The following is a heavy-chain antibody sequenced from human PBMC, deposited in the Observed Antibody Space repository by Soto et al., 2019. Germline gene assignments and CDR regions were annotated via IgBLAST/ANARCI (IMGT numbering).Heavy chain of an antibody. CDR2: INASNGNT. D-gene: IGHD2-2*01. CDR3: ARVREYCSSTSCYYPGFDY. J-gene: IGHJ4*02. V-gene: IGHV1-3*01. Sequence: ASVKVSCKASGYTFTSYAMHWVRQAPGRRLEWMGWINASNGNTKYSQKFQGRVTITRDTSASTAYMELSSLRSEDTAVYYCARVREYCSSTSCYYPGFDYWGQGTLVTVSS. CDR1: GYTFTSYA.